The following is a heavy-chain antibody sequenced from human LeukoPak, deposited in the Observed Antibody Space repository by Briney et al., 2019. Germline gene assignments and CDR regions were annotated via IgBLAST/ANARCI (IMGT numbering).Heavy chain of an antibody. CDR3: ARGSYYSCVDY. J-gene: IGHJ4*02. CDR2: ISGGGDIT. Sequence: LSGGSLRLSCAASGFNLANHAMSWVRQTPGKGLEWVSAISGGGDITYYADSVTGRFTISRDNSKDTLFLQMHSLRPGDTAVYYCARGSYYSCVDYWGRGIPVTVSS. CDR1: GFNLANHA. D-gene: IGHD1-26*01. V-gene: IGHV3-23*01.